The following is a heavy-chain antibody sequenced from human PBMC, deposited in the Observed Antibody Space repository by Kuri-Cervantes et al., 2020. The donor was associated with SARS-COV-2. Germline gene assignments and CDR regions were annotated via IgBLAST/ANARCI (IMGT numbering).Heavy chain of an antibody. V-gene: IGHV5-10-1*01. Sequence: SCKGSGYSFTSYWISWVRQMHGKGLEWMGRIDPSDSYTNYSPSFQGHVTISADKSISTAYLQWSSLKASDTAMYYCARRLEPTYYYDSSGYYYVFYYYGMDVWGQGTTVTVSS. D-gene: IGHD3-22*01. J-gene: IGHJ6*02. CDR3: ARRLEPTYYYDSSGYYYVFYYYGMDV. CDR1: GYSFTSYW. CDR2: IDPSDSYT.